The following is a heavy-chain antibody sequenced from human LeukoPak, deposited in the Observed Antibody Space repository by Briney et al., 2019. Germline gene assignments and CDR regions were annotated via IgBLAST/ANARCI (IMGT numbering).Heavy chain of an antibody. CDR1: GGSFSGYY. D-gene: IGHD2-2*01. Sequence: PSETLSLTCAVYGGSFSGYYWSWIRQPPGKGLEWIGEINHSGSTNSNPSLKSRVTISVDTSKNQFSLKLSSVTAAETAVYYCARQGALRRYCSSTSCYSGHLFDYWGQGTLVTVSS. J-gene: IGHJ4*02. CDR2: INHSGST. V-gene: IGHV4-34*01. CDR3: ARQGALRRYCSSTSCYSGHLFDY.